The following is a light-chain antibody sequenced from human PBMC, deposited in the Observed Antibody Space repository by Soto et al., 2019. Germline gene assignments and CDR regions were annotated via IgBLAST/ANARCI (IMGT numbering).Light chain of an antibody. CDR2: SNN. J-gene: IGLJ1*01. CDR3: ATWDDSLDGHV. CDR1: SSKIGSNT. V-gene: IGLV1-44*01. Sequence: QSVLPQPPSVSGTPGQRVTISCSGSSSKIGSNTVTWYQQFPGTAPRLLIYSNNHRPSGVPDRFSGSKSGTSASLAISGLQSEDEADYYCATWDDSLDGHVFGTGTKVTVL.